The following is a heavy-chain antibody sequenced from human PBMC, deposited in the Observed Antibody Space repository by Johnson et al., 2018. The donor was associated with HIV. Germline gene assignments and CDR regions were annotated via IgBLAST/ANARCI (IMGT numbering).Heavy chain of an antibody. Sequence: QVQLVESGGGVVQPGRSLRLSCAASGFTFSSYAMHWVRQAPGKGLEWVAVISYDGGNKYYADSVKGRFTISRDNSKNTLYLQMNSLRVEDTAVYYCAKELAADGVDAFDIWGQGTMVTVS. V-gene: IGHV3-30*04. CDR2: ISYDGGNK. D-gene: IGHD6-13*01. CDR1: GFTFSSYA. J-gene: IGHJ3*02. CDR3: AKELAADGVDAFDI.